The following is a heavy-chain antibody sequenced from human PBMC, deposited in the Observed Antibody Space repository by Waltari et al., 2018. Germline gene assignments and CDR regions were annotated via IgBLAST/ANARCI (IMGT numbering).Heavy chain of an antibody. D-gene: IGHD3-22*01. V-gene: IGHV3-23*01. Sequence: EVQLLESGGDLVQRGGSMRLSCAASGFSFRSFALKWLRQAPGKGLEWVSTINGEMISTYYAASVKGRFTVSRDNSKNTLYLQMTSLRVEDTAQYYCAKSAFYHISGYAPRDDYWGQGTLVAVSS. J-gene: IGHJ4*02. CDR3: AKSAFYHISGYAPRDDY. CDR2: INGEMIST. CDR1: GFSFRSFA.